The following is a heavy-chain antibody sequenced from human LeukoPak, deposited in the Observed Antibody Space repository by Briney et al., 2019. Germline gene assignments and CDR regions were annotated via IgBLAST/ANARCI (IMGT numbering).Heavy chain of an antibody. CDR1: GFTFDDYA. D-gene: IGHD3-10*01. V-gene: IGHV3-9*01. CDR3: AKEGVLGEYLDS. CDR2: ISWNSGSI. J-gene: IGHJ4*02. Sequence: GGSLRLSCAASGFTFDDYAMHWVRQAPGKGLEWVSGISWNSGSIGYADSVKGRFTISRDNAKNSLYLQMNSLRAEDTALYYCAKEGVLGEYLDSWGQGTLVTVSS.